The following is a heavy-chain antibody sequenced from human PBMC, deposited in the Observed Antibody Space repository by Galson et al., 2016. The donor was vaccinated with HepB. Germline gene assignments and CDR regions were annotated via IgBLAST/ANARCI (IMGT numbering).Heavy chain of an antibody. CDR1: GYSFSSYA. CDR3: ATVIIDFSTGSSSKSAFET. Sequence: SVKVSCKASGYSFSSYAFHWVRQAPGQRLEWLGWINAGEGNTEYSPKFQGRVSLTSDTSATTVYMELSRLRQEDTAVYFCATVIIDFSTGSSSKSAFETWGQGTRLTVSS. J-gene: IGHJ3*02. D-gene: IGHD3/OR15-3a*01. CDR2: INAGEGNT. V-gene: IGHV1-3*01.